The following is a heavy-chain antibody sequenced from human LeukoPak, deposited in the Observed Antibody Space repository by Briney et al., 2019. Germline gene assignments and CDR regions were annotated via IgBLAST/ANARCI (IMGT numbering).Heavy chain of an antibody. CDR2: INQDGSVK. Sequence: GGSLRLSCAASGFAFSTYWMDWVRQAAGKGLERVGNINQDGSVKHYVDSVRGRFTISRDNARNSVYLQMNALRVEDPAVYYCTRDFVFWGQGTLVTASS. V-gene: IGHV3-7*01. J-gene: IGHJ4*02. CDR3: TRDFVF. CDR1: GFAFSTYW.